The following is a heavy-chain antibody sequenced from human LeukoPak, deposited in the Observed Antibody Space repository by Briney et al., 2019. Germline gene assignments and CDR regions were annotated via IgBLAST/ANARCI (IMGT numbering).Heavy chain of an antibody. CDR2: IYYTGNT. CDR3: ARLTTDSWFDP. CDR1: GVSISSSSYY. J-gene: IGHJ5*02. V-gene: IGHV4-39*01. D-gene: IGHD4-11*01. Sequence: SETLSLTCTVSGVSISSSSYYWGWIRQPPGKGLEWIGSIYYTGNTYYNPSLKSRVTISLDTSKNQFSLKLSSVTAADTAVYYCARLTTDSWFDPWAREPWSPSPQ.